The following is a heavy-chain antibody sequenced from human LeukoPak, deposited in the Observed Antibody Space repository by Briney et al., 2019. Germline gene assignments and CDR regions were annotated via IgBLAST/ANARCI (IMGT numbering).Heavy chain of an antibody. CDR2: INPNSGGT. V-gene: IGHV1-2*02. D-gene: IGHD2-15*01. CDR1: GYTFTGYY. Sequence: ASVKVSCKTSGYTFTGYYMHWVRQAPGQGLEWMGWINPNSGGTNYAQKFQGRVIMTRDTSISTAYMELSRLRSDDTAVYYCARDCGGGSCYDAFDIWGQGTMVTVSS. CDR3: ARDCGGGSCYDAFDI. J-gene: IGHJ3*02.